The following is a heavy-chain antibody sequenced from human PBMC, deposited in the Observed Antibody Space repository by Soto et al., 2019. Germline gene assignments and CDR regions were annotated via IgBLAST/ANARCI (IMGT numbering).Heavy chain of an antibody. CDR2: INPSGGST. J-gene: IGHJ4*02. CDR1: GYTFTSYY. CDR3: ARVGLFGFRSDFDY. D-gene: IGHD3-10*02. V-gene: IGHV1-46*01. Sequence: QVQLVQSGAEVKKPGASVKVSCKASGYTFTSYYMTWLRQAPGQGLEWMGIINPSGGSTSYAQKFQGRVTMTRDTSTSTVYMELSSLRSEDTSVYYCARVGLFGFRSDFDYWGQGTLVTVSS.